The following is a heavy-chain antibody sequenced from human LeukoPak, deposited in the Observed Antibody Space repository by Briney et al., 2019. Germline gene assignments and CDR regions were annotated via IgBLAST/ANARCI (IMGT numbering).Heavy chain of an antibody. D-gene: IGHD2-15*01. J-gene: IGHJ4*02. V-gene: IGHV4-59*01. CDR1: GGSISPYY. Sequence: PSETLSLTCTVSGGSISPYYWTWIRQPPGKGLEWIGYIYYTGSTNYNPSLKSRLTMSVDTSKNQFSLNLSSVTAADTAVYYCARAAPTQGYCSGGSCYGKIDYWGQGTLVTVSS. CDR2: IYYTGST. CDR3: ARAAPTQGYCSGGSCYGKIDY.